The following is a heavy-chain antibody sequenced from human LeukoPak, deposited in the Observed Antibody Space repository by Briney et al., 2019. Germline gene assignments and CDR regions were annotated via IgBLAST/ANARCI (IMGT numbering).Heavy chain of an antibody. J-gene: IGHJ4*02. CDR2: INPNSGGT. CDR1: GYTFTGYY. V-gene: IGHV1-2*02. Sequence: GASVKVSCKASGYTFTGYYMHWVRQAPGQGLEWMGWINPNSGGTNYAQKFQGRVTMTRDTSISTAYMELRSLRSDDTAVYYCARDHLVQLWSQGPPFCDYWGQGTLVTVSS. D-gene: IGHD5-18*01. CDR3: ARDHLVQLWSQGPPFCDY.